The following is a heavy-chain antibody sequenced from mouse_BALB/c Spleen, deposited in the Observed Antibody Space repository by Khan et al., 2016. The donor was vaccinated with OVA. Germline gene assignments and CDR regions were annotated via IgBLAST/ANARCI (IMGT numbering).Heavy chain of an antibody. Sequence: VQLKESGPGLVKPSQSLSLTCTVTGYSITSDYAWNWIRQFPGNKLEWMGYINYSGSNSYHPSLKSRISITRDTSKNQFFLQLNSVTTEDTATYYCARGVRLTYWGQGTLVTVSA. CDR1: GYSITSDYA. CDR3: ARGVRLTY. J-gene: IGHJ3*01. D-gene: IGHD2-14*01. V-gene: IGHV3-2*02. CDR2: INYSGSN.